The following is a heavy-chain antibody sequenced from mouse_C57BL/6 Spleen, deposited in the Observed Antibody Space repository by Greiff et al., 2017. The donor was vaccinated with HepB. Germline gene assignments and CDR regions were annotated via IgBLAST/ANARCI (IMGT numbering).Heavy chain of an antibody. V-gene: IGHV14-4*01. CDR2: IDTENGDT. D-gene: IGHD2-4*01. CDR3: TRIDDYDSYYAMDY. Sequence: EVQLQQSGAELVRPGASVKLSCTASGFNIKDDYMHWVKQRPEQGLEWIGWIDTENGDTEYASKFQGKATITADTSSNTAYLQLSSLTSEDTAVYYCTRIDDYDSYYAMDYWGQGTSVTVSS. J-gene: IGHJ4*01. CDR1: GFNIKDDY.